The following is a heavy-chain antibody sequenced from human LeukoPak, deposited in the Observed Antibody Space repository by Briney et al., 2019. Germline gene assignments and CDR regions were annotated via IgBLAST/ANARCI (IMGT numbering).Heavy chain of an antibody. V-gene: IGHV3-23*01. J-gene: IGHJ3*02. CDR3: ANKGTTVVTHQDAFDI. Sequence: PGGSLRLSCAASGLTFSSYAMTWVRQAPGKGLEWVSGISGSGGSTYYADSVKGRFTISRDNSKNTLYLQMNSLRAEDTAVYYCANKGTTVVTHQDAFDIWGQGTMVTVSS. D-gene: IGHD4-23*01. CDR1: GLTFSSYA. CDR2: ISGSGGST.